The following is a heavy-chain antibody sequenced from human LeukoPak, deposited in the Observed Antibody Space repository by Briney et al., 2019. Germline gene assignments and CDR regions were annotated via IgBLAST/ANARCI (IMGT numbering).Heavy chain of an antibody. D-gene: IGHD3-16*01. CDR1: GFTFSSYS. Sequence: LRLSCAASGFTFSSYSMNWVRQAPGKGLEWIGSIYYSGSTYYNPSLKSRVTISVDTSKNQFSLKLSSVTAADTAVYYCARDRLTPYVADYWGQGTLVTVSS. CDR3: ARDRLTPYVADY. CDR2: IYYSGST. J-gene: IGHJ4*02. V-gene: IGHV4-39*07.